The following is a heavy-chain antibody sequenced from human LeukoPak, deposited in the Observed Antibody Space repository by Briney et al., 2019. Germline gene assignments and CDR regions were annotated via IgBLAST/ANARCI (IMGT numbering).Heavy chain of an antibody. J-gene: IGHJ4*02. CDR1: GFTFSSYS. V-gene: IGHV3-21*01. CDR3: ARDPHYYDSSGYSLDS. Sequence: GGSLRLSCAASGFTFSSYSMNWVRQAPGKGLEWVSSISSSSSYIYYADSVKGRFTISRDNAKNSLYLQMNSLRAEDTAVYYCARDPHYYDSSGYSLDSWGPGTLVTVSS. D-gene: IGHD3-22*01. CDR2: ISSSSSYI.